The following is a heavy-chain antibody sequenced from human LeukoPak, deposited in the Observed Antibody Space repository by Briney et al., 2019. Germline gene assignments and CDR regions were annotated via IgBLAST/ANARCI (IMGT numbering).Heavy chain of an antibody. Sequence: PSETLSLTCTVSGGSISSYYWSWIRQPPGKGLEWIGYIYYSGSTSYNPSLRSRVTISVDTSKNQFSLKLSSVTAADTAVYYCARHRIDHEYSSGYVGDAFDIWGQGTMVTVSS. CDR1: GGSISSYY. V-gene: IGHV4-59*08. J-gene: IGHJ3*02. CDR3: ARHRIDHEYSSGYVGDAFDI. D-gene: IGHD3-22*01. CDR2: IYYSGST.